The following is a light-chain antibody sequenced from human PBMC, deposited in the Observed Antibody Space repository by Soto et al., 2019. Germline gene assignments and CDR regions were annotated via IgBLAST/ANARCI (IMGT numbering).Light chain of an antibody. CDR1: RSDVGGYEY. CDR2: DVS. Sequence: QSGLTQPASVSGSPGQSITISCTGTRSDVGGYEYVSWYQQHPGKAPKLMIYDVSNRPSGVSNRFSGSKSGNTASLTISGLQAEDEADYFCSSYTSSSTLVFGGGTKLTVL. CDR3: SSYTSSSTLV. V-gene: IGLV2-14*01. J-gene: IGLJ2*01.